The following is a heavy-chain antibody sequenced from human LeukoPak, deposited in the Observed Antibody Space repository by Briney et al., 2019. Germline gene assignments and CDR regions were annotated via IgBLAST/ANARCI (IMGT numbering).Heavy chain of an antibody. D-gene: IGHD7-27*01. Sequence: SETLSLTCTVSGGSITGYYWSWIRQPPGKGLEWIGYVFYSGSTNYNPSLKSRVTISVDTSKNRFSLNLSSVTAADTAVYYCARAPHWDRPFDYWGQGTLVTVSS. CDR1: GGSITGYY. J-gene: IGHJ4*02. CDR2: VFYSGST. V-gene: IGHV4-59*08. CDR3: ARAPHWDRPFDY.